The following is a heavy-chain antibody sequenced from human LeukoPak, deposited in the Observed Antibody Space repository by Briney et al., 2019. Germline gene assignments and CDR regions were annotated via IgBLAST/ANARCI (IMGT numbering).Heavy chain of an antibody. Sequence: PSETLSLTCAVYGGSFSGYYWSWIRQPPGKGLEWIGEINHSGSTNYNPSLKSRVTISVDTSKNQFSLKLSSVTAADTAVYYCRGCARKGPAGSPLYYYYYMDVWGKGTTVTASS. J-gene: IGHJ6*03. CDR2: INHSGST. D-gene: IGHD2-2*01. CDR3: RGCARKGPAGSPLYYYYYMDV. CDR1: GGSFSGYY. V-gene: IGHV4-34*01.